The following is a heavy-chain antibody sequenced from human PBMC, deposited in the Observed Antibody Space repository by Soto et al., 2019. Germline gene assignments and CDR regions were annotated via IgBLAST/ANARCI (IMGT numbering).Heavy chain of an antibody. D-gene: IGHD6-25*01. V-gene: IGHV4-34*01. J-gene: IGHJ4*02. CDR2: INHSGST. Sequence: QVQLQQWGAGLLKPSETLSLTCAVYGGSFSGYYWSWIRQPPGKGLEWIGEINHSGSTNYNPSLKSRVTISVDTSKNQFSLKLSSVTAADTAVYYCARGLSSGWMGYWGQGTLVTVSS. CDR3: ARGLSSGWMGY. CDR1: GGSFSGYY.